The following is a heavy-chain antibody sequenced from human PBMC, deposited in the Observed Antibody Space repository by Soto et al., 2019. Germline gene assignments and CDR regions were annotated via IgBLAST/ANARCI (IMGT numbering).Heavy chain of an antibody. Sequence: SETLSLTCTASSGTISSRSHYWAWIRQPPGKGLEWIGVIDDSGSTHYSESLKSRVTISVDTSKNQFSLKVSSVTATDTAVYYCARQGRNTRIVLIKHYATDFWGQGTAVTVSS. V-gene: IGHV4-39*01. D-gene: IGHD1-1*01. J-gene: IGHJ6*02. CDR2: IDDSGST. CDR3: ARQGRNTRIVLIKHYATDF. CDR1: SGTISSRSHY.